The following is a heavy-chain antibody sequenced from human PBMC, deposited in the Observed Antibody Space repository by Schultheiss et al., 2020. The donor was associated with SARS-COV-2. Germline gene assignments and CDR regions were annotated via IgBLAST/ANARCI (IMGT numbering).Heavy chain of an antibody. CDR2: ISGSGGST. Sequence: GGSLRLSCAASGFTFSSYWMSWVRQAPGKGLEWVSAISGSGGSTYYADSVKGRFTISRDNAKNSLYLQMNSLRAEDTAVYYCARDFGSGSYYKNYFDYWGQGTLVTVSS. V-gene: IGHV3-23*01. CDR3: ARDFGSGSYYKNYFDY. D-gene: IGHD3-10*01. J-gene: IGHJ4*02. CDR1: GFTFSSYW.